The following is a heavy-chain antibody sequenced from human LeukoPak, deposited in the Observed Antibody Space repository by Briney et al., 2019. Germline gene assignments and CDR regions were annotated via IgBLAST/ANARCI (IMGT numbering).Heavy chain of an antibody. J-gene: IGHJ4*02. CDR3: ARRTSSGWYSG. Sequence: SETLSLTCTVSGASISTNNYYWGWIRQPPGKGLEWIGSIYYSGSAYYNPSLKSRVTMSVDTSKNQFSLKLSSVTAADTAVYYCARRTSSGWYSGWGQGTLVTVSS. CDR2: IYYSGSA. V-gene: IGHV4-39*07. D-gene: IGHD6-19*01. CDR1: GASISTNNYY.